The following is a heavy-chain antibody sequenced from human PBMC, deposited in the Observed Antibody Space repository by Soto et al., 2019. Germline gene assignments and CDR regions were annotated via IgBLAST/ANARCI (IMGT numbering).Heavy chain of an antibody. V-gene: IGHV3-33*01. J-gene: IGHJ4*02. CDR2: IWYDGSNK. CDR3: ARDSSADSSGPFDY. Sequence: LRLSCAASGFTFSSYGMHWVRQAPGKGLEWVAVIWYDGSNKYYADSVKGRFTISRDNSKNTLYLQMNSLRAEDTAVYYCARDSSADSSGPFDYWGQGTLVTVSS. D-gene: IGHD6-19*01. CDR1: GFTFSSYG.